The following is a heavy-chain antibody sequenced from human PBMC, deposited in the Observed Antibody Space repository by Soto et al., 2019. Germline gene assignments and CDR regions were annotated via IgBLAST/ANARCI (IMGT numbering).Heavy chain of an antibody. CDR3: ARDRATVTTDDAFDI. J-gene: IGHJ3*02. V-gene: IGHV1-18*01. D-gene: IGHD4-17*01. CDR1: GYTLTELS. Sequence: ASVKVSCKVSGYTLTELSMHWVRQAPGKGLEWMGWISAYNGNTNYAQKLQGRVTMTTDTSTSTAYMELRSLRSDDTAVYYCARDRATVTTDDAFDIWGQGTMVTVSS. CDR2: ISAYNGNT.